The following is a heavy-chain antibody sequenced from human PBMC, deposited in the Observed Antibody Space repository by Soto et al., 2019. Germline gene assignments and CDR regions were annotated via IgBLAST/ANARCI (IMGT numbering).Heavy chain of an antibody. CDR1: GFTFTRYS. CDR3: AREADDLNSNFDY. CDR2: ISSTTNYI. V-gene: IGHV3-21*06. D-gene: IGHD1-1*01. Sequence: EVQLVESGGGLVKPGGSLRLSCAASGFTFTRYSMNWVRQAPGKGLEWVASISSTTNYIYYGDSMKGRFTISRDNAKNSLYLEMNSLRAEDTAVYYCAREADDLNSNFDYWGQGTLVTVSS. J-gene: IGHJ4*02.